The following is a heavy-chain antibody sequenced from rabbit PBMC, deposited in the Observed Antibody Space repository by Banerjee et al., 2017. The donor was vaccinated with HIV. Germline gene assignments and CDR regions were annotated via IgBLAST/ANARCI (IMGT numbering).Heavy chain of an antibody. V-gene: IGHV1S45*01. CDR3: ARSNTYYGMDL. J-gene: IGHJ6*01. CDR2: IDAGSSSSA. CDR1: GFDFNINA. Sequence: QEQLVESGGGLVQPEGSLTLTCKASGFDFNINAMCWVRQAPGKGLEWIACIDAGSSSSAHYASWVKSRFTISKTSSTTATLQMTSLTAADTATYFCARSNTYYGMDLWGQGTLVTVS.